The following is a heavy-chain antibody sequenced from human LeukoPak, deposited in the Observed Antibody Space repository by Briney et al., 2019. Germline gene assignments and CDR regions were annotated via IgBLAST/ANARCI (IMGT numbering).Heavy chain of an antibody. J-gene: IGHJ4*02. CDR3: ARDGSLPDY. CDR2: IISDGSST. CDR1: GFTFSDYW. Sequence: PGGSLRLSCAAFGFTFSDYWMHWVRQTPGEGLVWVSRIISDGSSTSYADSVKGRFTISRDNAKNTLYLQMNSLRVEDTAVYYCARDGSLPDYWGQGTLVTVSS. V-gene: IGHV3-74*01.